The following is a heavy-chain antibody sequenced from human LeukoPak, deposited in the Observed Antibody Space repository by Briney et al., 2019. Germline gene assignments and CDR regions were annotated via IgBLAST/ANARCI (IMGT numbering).Heavy chain of an antibody. D-gene: IGHD7-27*01. CDR3: ARDGEGDEGWDY. V-gene: IGHV4-59*01. Sequence: PSETLSPTCTVSGGSISSYYWSWIRQPPGKGLEWIGYIYYSGSTNYNPSLKSRVTISVDTSKNQVSLRLSSVTAADTAVYYCARDGEGDEGWDYWGQGTLVTVSS. CDR2: IYYSGST. CDR1: GGSISSYY. J-gene: IGHJ4*02.